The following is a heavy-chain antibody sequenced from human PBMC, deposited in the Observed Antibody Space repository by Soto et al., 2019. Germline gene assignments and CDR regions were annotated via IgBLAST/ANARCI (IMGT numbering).Heavy chain of an antibody. CDR1: GYTFTSNS. CDR3: ARVVPGAEAWFGP. Sequence: GASVKVSCKASGYTFTSNSIGWVRQAPGQPLEWLGWISLYSDGTNYAQKFQGRVSMTTDTSTTTAYMELRSLRSDDTAVYYCARVVPGAEAWFGPWGQGTLVTVSS. V-gene: IGHV1-18*04. J-gene: IGHJ5*02. D-gene: IGHD2-2*01. CDR2: ISLYSDGT.